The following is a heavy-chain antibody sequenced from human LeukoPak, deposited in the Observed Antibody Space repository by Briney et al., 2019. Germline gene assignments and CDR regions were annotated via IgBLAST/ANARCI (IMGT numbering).Heavy chain of an antibody. CDR2: MNSDGSST. D-gene: IGHD3-22*01. J-gene: IGHJ3*02. CDR3: ATGHYYDSSGYYPLPDAFDI. Sequence: GGSLRLSCAASGFIFSRYWMHWVRQAPGKGLVWVSRMNSDGSSTNYADSVKGRFTISRDNAKNILYLQMNSLRAEDTAVYHCATGHYYDSSGYYPLPDAFDIWGQGTMVTVSS. V-gene: IGHV3-74*01. CDR1: GFIFSRYW.